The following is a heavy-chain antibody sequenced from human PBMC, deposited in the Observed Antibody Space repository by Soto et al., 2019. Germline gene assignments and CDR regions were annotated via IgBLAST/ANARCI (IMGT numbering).Heavy chain of an antibody. Sequence: PGESLKISCKGSGYSFTSYWISWVRQMPGKGLEWMGRIDPSDSYTNYSPSFQGHVTISADKSISTAYLQWSSLKASDTAMYYCAVQDDYGDYVEPNFDYWGQGTLVTVSS. D-gene: IGHD4-17*01. CDR3: AVQDDYGDYVEPNFDY. J-gene: IGHJ4*02. V-gene: IGHV5-10-1*01. CDR1: GYSFTSYW. CDR2: IDPSDSYT.